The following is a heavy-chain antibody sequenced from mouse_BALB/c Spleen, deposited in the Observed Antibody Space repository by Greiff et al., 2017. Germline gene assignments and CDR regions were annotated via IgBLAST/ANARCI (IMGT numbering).Heavy chain of an antibody. D-gene: IGHD2-14*01. CDR2: INPYNGDT. CDR3: GRGRYDPDWYFDV. Sequence: EVKLQESGPELVKPGASVKISFKASGYSFTGYFMNWVKQSHGKSLEWIGRINPYNGDTFYNQKFKGKATLTVDNSSSTAHMELLSLTSEDSAVYYCGRGRYDPDWYFDVWGAGTTVTVSS. V-gene: IGHV1-37*01. J-gene: IGHJ1*01. CDR1: GYSFTGYF.